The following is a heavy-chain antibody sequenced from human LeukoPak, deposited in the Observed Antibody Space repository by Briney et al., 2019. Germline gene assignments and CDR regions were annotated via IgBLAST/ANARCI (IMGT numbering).Heavy chain of an antibody. CDR3: AKEKYYEFEL. CDR1: GFAFSRYW. CDR2: IKSDGKT. V-gene: IGHV3-74*01. Sequence: GGSLRLSCEASGFAFSRYWMHWVRQAPGKGLMWVSRIKSDGKTNYADSVKGRFTISRDNAKNTLYLQMTGLRIEDTALYYCAKEKYYEFELWGQGTLVVVSS. J-gene: IGHJ5*02. D-gene: IGHD3-16*01.